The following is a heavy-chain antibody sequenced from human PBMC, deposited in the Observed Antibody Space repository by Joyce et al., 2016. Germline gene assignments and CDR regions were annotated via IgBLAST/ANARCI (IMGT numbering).Heavy chain of an antibody. V-gene: IGHV3-23*01. J-gene: IGHJ4*02. CDR2: ISGSGRTI. Sequence: EVHLLESGGGLVQPGGSLRLSCAASGFTFSSFAMTWGRQAPGKGLEWVSGISGSGRTIYYADSVKGRFSISRDNSKNTLFLQMKSLRAEDTAVYYCAKDHKGDILLMVYGFDYWGQGTLVTVSS. CDR3: AKDHKGDILLMVYGFDY. CDR1: GFTFSSFA. D-gene: IGHD2-8*01.